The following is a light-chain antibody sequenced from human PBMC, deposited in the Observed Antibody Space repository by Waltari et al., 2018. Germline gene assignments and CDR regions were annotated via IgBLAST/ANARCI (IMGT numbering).Light chain of an antibody. CDR3: NSLDSSGNHPS. J-gene: IGLJ3*02. CDR1: SLRSSY. V-gene: IGLV3-19*01. Sequence: SSELTQDPTVSVSLGQTVRIPSQGDSLRSSYASWYQQKPGHAPGLVIYGKTNPRSWSPDRFSCSSSVNTASLTITGGQEEDEADYYCNSLDSSGNHPSFGGGTKLTVL. CDR2: GKT.